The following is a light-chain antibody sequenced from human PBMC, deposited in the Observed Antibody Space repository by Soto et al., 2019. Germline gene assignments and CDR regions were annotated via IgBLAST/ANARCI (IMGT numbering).Light chain of an antibody. V-gene: IGKV3-20*01. CDR3: QQYGSSPRT. CDR2: GAS. Sequence: EIVLTQSPGTLSLSPGERATLSCRASQSLSSSYLAWYQQAPGQAPRLLIYGASSRATGIPDRFSGSGSGTDFTLTISRLEPEDFAVYYCQQYGSSPRTFGQGTKVDIK. J-gene: IGKJ1*01. CDR1: QSLSSSY.